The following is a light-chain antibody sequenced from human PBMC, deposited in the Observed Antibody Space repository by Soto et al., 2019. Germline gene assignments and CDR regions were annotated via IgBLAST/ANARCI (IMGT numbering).Light chain of an antibody. CDR3: QQYTNFPLT. J-gene: IGKJ4*01. CDR2: EAS. V-gene: IGKV1-5*01. Sequence: DIQMTQSPSTLSASVGDRVTITCRASQSISSWLAWYQQKPGKAPKLLIHEASRLESGVPSRFSGSESGTEFTLTISGLHPEDFATYSCQQYTNFPLTFGGGTRVEI. CDR1: QSISSW.